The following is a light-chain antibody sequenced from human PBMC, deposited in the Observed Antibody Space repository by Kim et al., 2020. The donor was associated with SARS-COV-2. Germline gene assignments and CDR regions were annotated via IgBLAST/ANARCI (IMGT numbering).Light chain of an antibody. CDR1: SSNIGSNY. V-gene: IGLV1-47*02. J-gene: IGLJ3*02. CDR3: AAWDDILSGWV. CDR2: SNH. Sequence: QSVLTQPPSASGTPGQRVTISCSGSSSNIGSNYVYWYQQLPGTAPKLLIYSNHQRTSEVPDRFSVSKSGTSASLAISGLRSEDEADYYCAAWDDILSGWVFGGGTQLTVL.